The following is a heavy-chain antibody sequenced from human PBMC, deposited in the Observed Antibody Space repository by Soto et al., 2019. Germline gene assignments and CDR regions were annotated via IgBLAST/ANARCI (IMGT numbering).Heavy chain of an antibody. CDR2: ISSSSSTI. D-gene: IGHD3-3*01. CDR1: GFTFSSYS. Sequence: GGSLRLSCAASGFTFSSYSMNWVRQAPGKGLEWVSYISSSSSTIYYADSVKGRFTISRDNAKNSLYLQMNSLRDEDTAVYYCARGSGLRFLEWLLPFDYWGQGTLVTVSS. J-gene: IGHJ4*02. CDR3: ARGSGLRFLEWLLPFDY. V-gene: IGHV3-48*02.